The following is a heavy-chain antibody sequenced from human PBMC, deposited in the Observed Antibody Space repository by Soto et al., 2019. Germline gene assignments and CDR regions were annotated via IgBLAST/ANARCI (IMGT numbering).Heavy chain of an antibody. J-gene: IGHJ6*02. Sequence: GGSLRLSCAASGFTFSSYAMHWVRQAPGKGLEWVAVISYDGSNKYYADSVKGRFTISRDNSKNTLYLQMNSLRAEDTAVYYCATSSGAYYYGMDVWAQGTTVTVSS. CDR1: GFTFSSYA. CDR3: ATSSGAYYYGMDV. D-gene: IGHD6-25*01. V-gene: IGHV3-30-3*01. CDR2: ISYDGSNK.